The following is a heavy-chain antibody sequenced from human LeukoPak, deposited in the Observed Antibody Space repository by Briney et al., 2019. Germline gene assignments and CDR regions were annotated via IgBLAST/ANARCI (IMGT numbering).Heavy chain of an antibody. J-gene: IGHJ3*02. CDR2: ISSSSYI. V-gene: IGHV3-21*01. Sequence: GGSLRLSCAASGFTFSSYSMNWVRQAPGKGLEWVSSISSSSYIYYADSVKGRFTISRDNAKNSLYLQMNSLRAEDTAVYYCARDGQTWFGELDDAFDIWGQGTMVTVSS. D-gene: IGHD3-10*01. CDR3: ARDGQTWFGELDDAFDI. CDR1: GFTFSSYS.